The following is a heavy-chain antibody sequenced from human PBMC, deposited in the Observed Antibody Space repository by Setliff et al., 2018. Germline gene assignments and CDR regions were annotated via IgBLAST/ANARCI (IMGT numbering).Heavy chain of an antibody. J-gene: IGHJ4*02. V-gene: IGHV3-23*01. D-gene: IGHD1-1*01. Sequence: PGGSLRLSCAASGFTFSNYYMTWVRQAPGKGLEWVSAISGSGGSTYYADSVKGRFTVSRDNAKNSLYLQMTSLRAEDTAIYYCARTTGYRLEGDFDYWGQGALVTVSS. CDR2: ISGSGGST. CDR3: ARTTGYRLEGDFDY. CDR1: GFTFSNYY.